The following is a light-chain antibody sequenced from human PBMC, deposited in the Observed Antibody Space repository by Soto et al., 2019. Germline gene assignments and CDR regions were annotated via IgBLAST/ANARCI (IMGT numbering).Light chain of an antibody. CDR2: DVS. CDR3: QQYNNWPFS. J-gene: IGKJ5*01. V-gene: IGKV3-15*01. CDR1: QGVTTN. Sequence: EILMTQSRSTLSVSPGGIVTLSCRAGQGVTTNFAWYQQKSGQSPRLLIYDVSSRATGVPSRFSGTGSETDFTLTISGLQSEDSAIYFCQQYNNWPFSFGPGTRLEI.